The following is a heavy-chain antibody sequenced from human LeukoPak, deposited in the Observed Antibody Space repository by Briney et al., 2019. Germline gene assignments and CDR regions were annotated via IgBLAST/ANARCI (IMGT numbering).Heavy chain of an antibody. Sequence: SETLSLTCTVSGDSISSYYWSWIRQPPGKGLEWIGYIYYSGSTNYNPSLKSRVTISVDTSKNQFSLKLSSVTAADTAVYYCARGGLQGLYYFDYWGQGTLVTVSS. CDR3: ARGGLQGLYYFDY. CDR2: IYYSGST. CDR1: GDSISSYY. V-gene: IGHV4-59*01. J-gene: IGHJ4*02.